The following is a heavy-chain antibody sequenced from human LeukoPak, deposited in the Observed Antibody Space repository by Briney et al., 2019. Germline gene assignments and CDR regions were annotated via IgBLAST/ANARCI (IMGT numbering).Heavy chain of an antibody. D-gene: IGHD6-13*01. J-gene: IGHJ4*02. CDR3: ARGEISSSRKDY. CDR1: GFTFSSYA. Sequence: GRSLRLSCAASGFTFSSYAMHWVRQAPGKGLEWAAAISHDGSNKYYADSVKGRFTLSRDSSKNTLYLQMDSLRAEDTAVYYCARGEISSSRKDYWGQGTPVTVSS. CDR2: ISHDGSNK. V-gene: IGHV3-30-3*01.